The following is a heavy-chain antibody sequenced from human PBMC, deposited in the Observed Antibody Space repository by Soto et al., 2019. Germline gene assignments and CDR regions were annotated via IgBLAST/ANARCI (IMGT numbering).Heavy chain of an antibody. CDR3: ARGAVAALRGYYYYGMDV. D-gene: IGHD6-19*01. V-gene: IGHV3-33*01. CDR1: GFTFSSYG. J-gene: IGHJ6*02. Sequence: PGGSLRLSCAASGFTFSSYGMHWVRQAPGKGLEWVAVIWYDGSNKYYADSVKGRFTISRDNSKNTLYLQMNSLRAEDTAVYYCARGAVAALRGYYYYGMDVWGQGTTVTVSS. CDR2: IWYDGSNK.